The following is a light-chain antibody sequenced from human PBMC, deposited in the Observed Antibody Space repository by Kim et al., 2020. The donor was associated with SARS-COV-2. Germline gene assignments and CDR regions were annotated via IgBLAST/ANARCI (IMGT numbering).Light chain of an antibody. V-gene: IGKV1-17*02. CDR3: LQHNSYPRT. J-gene: IGKJ1*01. Sequence: AAVGDRDTISCQASQDIRNDLGGYQQKPGKATKRLIYAASSLQNGVPSRFSGSGSGTEFTLTISNLQPEDFATYYCLQHNSYPRTFGQGTKVDIK. CDR1: QDIRND. CDR2: AAS.